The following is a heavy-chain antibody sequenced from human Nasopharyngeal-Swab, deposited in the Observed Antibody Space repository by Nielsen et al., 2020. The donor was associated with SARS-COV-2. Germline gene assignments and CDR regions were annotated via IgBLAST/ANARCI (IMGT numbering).Heavy chain of an antibody. CDR2: VSYDGRHK. D-gene: IGHD3-10*01. J-gene: IGHJ6*02. V-gene: IGHV3-30*18. CDR3: AKSLRGVSLSFGYYYGLDV. Sequence: VRQAPGKGLEWVAVVSYDGRHKSYADSVKGRFTVSRDNSKNTMYLQMSSLRAEDTAIYYCAKSLRGVSLSFGYYYGLDVWGQGTKVTVSS.